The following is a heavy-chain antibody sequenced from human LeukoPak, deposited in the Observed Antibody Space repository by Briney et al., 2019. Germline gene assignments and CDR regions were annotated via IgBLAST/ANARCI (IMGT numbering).Heavy chain of an antibody. J-gene: IGHJ5*02. V-gene: IGHV4-4*02. CDR3: ARGDLGGSWFDP. Sequence: PSGTLSLTCAVSGGSISDVNWWSWVRQPPGKGLEWIGEIYYSGSTHYNPSLQSRVTMSVDKSKNHFSLRLNSLTAADTAVYYCARGDLGGSWFDPWGQGTLVIVSS. D-gene: IGHD1-26*01. CDR2: IYYSGST. CDR1: GGSISDVNW.